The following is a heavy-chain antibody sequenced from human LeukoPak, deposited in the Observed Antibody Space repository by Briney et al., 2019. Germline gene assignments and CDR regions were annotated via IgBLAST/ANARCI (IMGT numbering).Heavy chain of an antibody. J-gene: IGHJ4*02. D-gene: IGHD6-19*01. CDR3: AASSGWYSYYFDY. CDR2: LNGDNT. V-gene: IGHV3-23*01. CDR1: GFTFSNFA. Sequence: GGSLRLSCAASGFTFSNFAMSWIRQAPGRGLEWVSALNGDNTYYADSVKGRFTVSRDNSKNTLYLQMNSLTAEDTAVYYCAASSGWYSYYFDYWGQGTLVTVSS.